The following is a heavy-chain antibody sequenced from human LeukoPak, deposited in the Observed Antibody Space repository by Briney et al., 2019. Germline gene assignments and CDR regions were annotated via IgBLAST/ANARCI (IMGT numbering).Heavy chain of an antibody. CDR1: GFTSSSYD. CDR3: AREWDQGYYDSSGYWLSYGMDV. Sequence: GGSLRLSCAASGFTSSSYDMSWVRQAPGKGLEWVAVISYDGSSKYYADSVKGRFTISRDNSKNTLYLQMNSLRAEDTAVYYCAREWDQGYYDSSGYWLSYGMDVWGQGTTVTVSS. CDR2: ISYDGSSK. V-gene: IGHV3-30-3*01. J-gene: IGHJ6*02. D-gene: IGHD3-22*01.